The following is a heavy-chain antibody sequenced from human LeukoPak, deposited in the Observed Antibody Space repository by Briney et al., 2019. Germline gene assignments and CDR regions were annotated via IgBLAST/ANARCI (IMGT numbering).Heavy chain of an antibody. Sequence: ASVRVSCKVSGYTLTELSMHWVRQAPGQGLEWMGWINTNTGNPTYAQGFTGRFVFSLDTFVSTAYLQISSLKAEDTAVYYCARDSISGSYVHYDNWGQGTLVTVSS. J-gene: IGHJ4*02. CDR3: ARDSISGSYVHYDN. CDR1: GYTLTELS. D-gene: IGHD1-26*01. CDR2: INTNTGNP. V-gene: IGHV7-4-1*02.